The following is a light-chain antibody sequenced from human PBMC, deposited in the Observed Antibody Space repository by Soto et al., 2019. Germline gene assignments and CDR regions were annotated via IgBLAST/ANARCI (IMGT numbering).Light chain of an antibody. J-gene: IGKJ1*01. CDR3: MQATQFPWT. V-gene: IGKV2-24*01. Sequence: DIVITHTPLSSPVTLGQPASISCRCNESLVHSDGNTYLNWLQKRPGQPPRLLIYKTSDRFSGVPDRFRGSGAGTDFTLEISRVEPEDVGVYYCMQATQFPWTLGQGTKVDIK. CDR1: ESLVHSDGNTY. CDR2: KTS.